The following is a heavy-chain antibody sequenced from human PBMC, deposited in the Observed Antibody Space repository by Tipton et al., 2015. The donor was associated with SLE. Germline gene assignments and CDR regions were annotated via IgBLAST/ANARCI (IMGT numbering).Heavy chain of an antibody. CDR1: GFTFSSYS. CDR3: ARGAAAGPYYYYYYMDV. V-gene: IGHV3-21*01. Sequence: GSLRLSCEVSGFTFSSYSMNWVRQAPGKGLEWVSSISSSSSYIHYADSVKGRFTISRDNAKNSLYLQMNSLRAEDTAVYYYARGAAAGPYYYYYYMDVWGKGTTVTVSS. J-gene: IGHJ6*03. CDR2: ISSSSSYI. D-gene: IGHD6-13*01.